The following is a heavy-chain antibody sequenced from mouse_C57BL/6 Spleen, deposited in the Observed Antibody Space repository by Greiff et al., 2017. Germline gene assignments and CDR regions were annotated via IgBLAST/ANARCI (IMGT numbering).Heavy chain of an antibody. CDR3: ARESNSWFAY. D-gene: IGHD2-5*01. CDR2: IYPGDGDT. V-gene: IGHV1-80*01. CDR1: GYAFSSYW. J-gene: IGHJ3*01. Sequence: VKLQESGAELVKPGASVKIPCKASGYAFSSYWMNWVKQRPGKGLEWIGQIYPGDGDTNYNGKFKGKATLTADKSSSTAYMQLSSLTSEDSAVYFCARESNSWFAYWGQGTLVTVSA.